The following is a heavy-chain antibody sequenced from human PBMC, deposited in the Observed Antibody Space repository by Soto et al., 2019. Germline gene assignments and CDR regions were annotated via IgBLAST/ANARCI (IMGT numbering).Heavy chain of an antibody. J-gene: IGHJ6*02. CDR2: ISSSSSYI. V-gene: IGHV3-21*01. Sequence: GGSLRLSCAASGFTFSSYSMNWVRQAPGKGLEWVSSISSSSSYIYYADSVKGRFTISRDNAKNSLYLQMNSLRAEDTAVYYCARVFYGDYNYYYGMDVWGQGTTVTVSS. CDR3: ARVFYGDYNYYYGMDV. D-gene: IGHD4-17*01. CDR1: GFTFSSYS.